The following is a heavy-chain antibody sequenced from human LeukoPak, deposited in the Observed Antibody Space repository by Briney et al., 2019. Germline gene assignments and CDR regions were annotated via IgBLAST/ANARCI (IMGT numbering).Heavy chain of an antibody. CDR1: GFTFSSYG. V-gene: IGHV3-30*03. Sequence: GGSLRLSCAASGFTFSSYGMHWVRQAPGKGLEWVAIISYDGSNKYYADSVKGRFTISRDNSKNTLYLQMNSLRAGDTAVYYCARGPRDIVVVDAHYFDYWGQGTLVTVSS. CDR2: ISYDGSNK. J-gene: IGHJ4*02. D-gene: IGHD2-15*01. CDR3: ARGPRDIVVVDAHYFDY.